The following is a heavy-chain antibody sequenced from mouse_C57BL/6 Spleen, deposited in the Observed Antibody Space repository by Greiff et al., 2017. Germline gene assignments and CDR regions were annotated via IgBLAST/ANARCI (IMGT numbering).Heavy chain of an antibody. V-gene: IGHV1-82*01. CDR1: GYAFSSSW. CDR3: AREERAWFAY. Sequence: QVQLQQSGPELVKPGASVKISCKASGYAFSSSWMNWVKQRPGKGLEWIGRIYPGDGDTNYNGKFKGKATLTADKSSSTAYMQLSSLTSEDSAVYFCAREERAWFAYWGQGTLGTVSA. J-gene: IGHJ3*01. CDR2: IYPGDGDT.